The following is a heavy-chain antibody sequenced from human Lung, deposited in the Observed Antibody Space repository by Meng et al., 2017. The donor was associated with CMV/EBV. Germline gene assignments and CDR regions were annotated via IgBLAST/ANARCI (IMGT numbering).Heavy chain of an antibody. CDR2: INPNSGGT. J-gene: IGHJ3*02. D-gene: IGHD4-23*01. Sequence: ASVKVSCKASGYPFTGYYMYWVRQAPGQGLQWMGWINPNSGGTNYAQKSQGRVTLTRDTSITTAYMELSRLRSDDTAVYYCARSFYGGNSRDAFDMWGQGTVVTVSS. CDR3: ARSFYGGNSRDAFDM. V-gene: IGHV1-2*02. CDR1: GYPFTGYY.